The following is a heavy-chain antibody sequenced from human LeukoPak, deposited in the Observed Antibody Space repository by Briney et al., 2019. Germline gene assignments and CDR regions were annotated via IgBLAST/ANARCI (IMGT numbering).Heavy chain of an antibody. Sequence: SQTLSLTCTVSGGSISSGGYYWSWIRQHPGKGLEWIGYIYYSGSTYYNPSLKSRVTISVDTSKNQFSLKLSSVTAADTAVYYCARADYYDSSGHYQRLGKIDYWGQGTLVTVSS. CDR1: GGSISSGGYY. CDR2: IYYSGST. D-gene: IGHD3-22*01. J-gene: IGHJ4*02. V-gene: IGHV4-31*03. CDR3: ARADYYDSSGHYQRLGKIDY.